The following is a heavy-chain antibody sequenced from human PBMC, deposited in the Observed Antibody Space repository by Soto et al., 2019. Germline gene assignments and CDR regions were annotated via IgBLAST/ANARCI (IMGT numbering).Heavy chain of an antibody. J-gene: IGHJ4*02. V-gene: IGHV5-51*01. Sequence: GESLKISCXGSGYSFTSYWIGWVRQMPGKGLEWMGIIYPGDSDTRYSPSFQGQVTISADKSISTAYLQWSSLKASDTAMYYCARQGELRFLEWLPSDWGQGTLVTVSS. CDR2: IYPGDSDT. D-gene: IGHD3-3*01. CDR1: GYSFTSYW. CDR3: ARQGELRFLEWLPSD.